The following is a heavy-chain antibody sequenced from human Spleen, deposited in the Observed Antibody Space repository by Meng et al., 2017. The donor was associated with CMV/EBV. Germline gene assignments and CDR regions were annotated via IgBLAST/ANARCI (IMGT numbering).Heavy chain of an antibody. J-gene: IGHJ3*01. CDR1: GFTFSSYS. V-gene: IGHV3-21*01. CDR3: ARDPQGRRAGDLHV. CDR2: ISSDSSYI. Sequence: GESLKISCAASGFTFSSYSLSWVRQAPGKGLEWVSSISSDSSYIYYADSLMGRFTVSRDNAKNSLYLQMNNLRAEDSAVYYFARDPQGRRAGDLHVWGQGTMVTVSS. D-gene: IGHD2-21*01.